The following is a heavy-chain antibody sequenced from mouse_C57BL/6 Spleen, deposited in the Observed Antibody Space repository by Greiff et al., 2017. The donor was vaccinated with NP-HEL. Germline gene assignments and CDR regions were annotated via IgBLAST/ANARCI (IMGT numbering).Heavy chain of an antibody. J-gene: IGHJ4*01. V-gene: IGHV3-6*01. CDR3: ARGDYDYDGLY. D-gene: IGHD2-4*01. Sequence: EVKLQESGPGLVKPSQSLSLTCSVTGYSITSGYYWHWIRQFPGNKLEWMGYISNDGSNNYNPSLKNRISITRDTSKNQFFLKLNSVTTEDTATYYCARGDYDYDGLYWGQRTSVTVSS. CDR1: GYSITSGYY. CDR2: ISNDGSN.